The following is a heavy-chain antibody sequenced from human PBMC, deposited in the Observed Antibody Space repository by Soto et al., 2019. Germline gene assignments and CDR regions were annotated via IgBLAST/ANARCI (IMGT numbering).Heavy chain of an antibody. CDR2: ISAHNGNT. D-gene: IGHD1-1*01. Sequence: QVHLVQSGAEVRKPGASVKVSCKGSGYTFTTYGITWVRQAPGQGLEWMGWISAHNGNTNYAQKLQGRVTVTRDTSTSTAYMELRTLRSDDTAVYYCARGRYGDYWGQGALVTVSS. V-gene: IGHV1-18*01. J-gene: IGHJ4*02. CDR3: ARGRYGDY. CDR1: GYTFTTYG.